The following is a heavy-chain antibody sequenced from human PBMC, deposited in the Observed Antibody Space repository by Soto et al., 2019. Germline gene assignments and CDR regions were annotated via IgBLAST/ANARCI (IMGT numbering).Heavy chain of an antibody. D-gene: IGHD3-3*01. CDR3: ARNSVQNYDFWSGYPTKTDYYYMDV. V-gene: IGHV5-51*01. CDR1: GYSFTSYW. J-gene: IGHJ6*03. CDR2: IYPGDSDT. Sequence: GESLKISCKGSGYSFTSYWIGWVRQMPGKGLEWMGIIYPGDSDTRYSPSFQGQVTISADKSISTAYLQWSSLKASDTAMYYCARNSVQNYDFWSGYPTKTDYYYMDVWGKGTTVTVSS.